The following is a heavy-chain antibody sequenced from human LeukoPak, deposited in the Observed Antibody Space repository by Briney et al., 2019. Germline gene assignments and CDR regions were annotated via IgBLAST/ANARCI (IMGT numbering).Heavy chain of an antibody. CDR3: ARVQYSYGYYYYYGMDV. D-gene: IGHD5-18*01. J-gene: IGHJ6*02. CDR1: GGTFSSYA. Sequence: SVKVSCKASGGTFSSYAISWVRQAPGQGLEWMGRIIPTLGIANYAQKFQGRVTITADKSTSTAYMELSSLRSEDTAVYYCARVQYSYGYYYYYGMDVWGQGTTVTVSS. V-gene: IGHV1-69*04. CDR2: IIPTLGIA.